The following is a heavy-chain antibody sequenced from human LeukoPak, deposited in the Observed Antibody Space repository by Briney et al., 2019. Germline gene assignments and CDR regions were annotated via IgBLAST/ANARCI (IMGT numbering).Heavy chain of an antibody. Sequence: GGSLRLSCVASGFTFSSYAMTWVRQAPGKGLEWVSGIGGTGATTYYADSVKGRFTISRDNSKNTLYLQMNSLRAEDMAVYYCAKEEVGAVAGRFDHWGQGTLVTVSS. CDR3: AKEEVGAVAGRFDH. V-gene: IGHV3-23*01. D-gene: IGHD6-19*01. CDR2: IGGTGATT. CDR1: GFTFSSYA. J-gene: IGHJ4*02.